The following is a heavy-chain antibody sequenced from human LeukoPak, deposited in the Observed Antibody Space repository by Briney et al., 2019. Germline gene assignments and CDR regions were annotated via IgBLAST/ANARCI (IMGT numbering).Heavy chain of an antibody. CDR3: ARAREMATADAFDI. CDR1: GGTFSSYA. J-gene: IGHJ3*02. Sequence: SVKVSCKASGGTFSSYAISWVRQAPGQGLEWMGRIIPILGIANYAQKFQGRVTITADKSTSTAYMELSSLRSEDTAVYYCARAREMATADAFDIWGQGTMVTVSS. D-gene: IGHD5-24*01. CDR2: IIPILGIA. V-gene: IGHV1-69*04.